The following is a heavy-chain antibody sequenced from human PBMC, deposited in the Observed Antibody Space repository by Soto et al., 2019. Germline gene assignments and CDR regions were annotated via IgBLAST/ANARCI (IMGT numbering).Heavy chain of an antibody. V-gene: IGHV3-23*01. J-gene: IGHJ4*02. CDR2: ISGSGGST. Sequence: GGSLRLSCAASGFTFSSYSMNWVRQAPGKGLEWVSAISGSGGSTYYADSVKGRFTISRDNSKNTLYLQMNSLRAEDTAVYYCAREIERLLGYWGQGTLVTVSS. CDR3: AREIERLLGY. CDR1: GFTFSSYS. D-gene: IGHD3-3*01.